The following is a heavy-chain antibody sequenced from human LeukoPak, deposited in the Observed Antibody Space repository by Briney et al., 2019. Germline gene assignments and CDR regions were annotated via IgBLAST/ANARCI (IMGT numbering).Heavy chain of an antibody. CDR3: ARGGQFSTGAHFDY. D-gene: IGHD1-26*01. V-gene: IGHV1-69*04. CDR2: IIPILAKA. J-gene: IGHJ4*02. CDR1: GGTFSTYS. Sequence: GASVKVSCKASGGTFSTYSTSWVRQAPGQGLEWMGRIIPILAKANYAQKFQGRVTITADKSTSTAYMDLSSLRSEDTAVYYCARGGQFSTGAHFDYWGQGTPVTVSS.